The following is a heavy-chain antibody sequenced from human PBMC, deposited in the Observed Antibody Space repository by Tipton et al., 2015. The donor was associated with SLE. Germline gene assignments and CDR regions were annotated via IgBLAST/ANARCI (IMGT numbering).Heavy chain of an antibody. CDR1: GFTFSSYE. J-gene: IGHJ6*02. V-gene: IGHV3-48*03. CDR2: ISSSGSTI. CDR3: ARDNSYFYYGLDV. D-gene: IGHD4-11*01. Sequence: SLRLSCAASGFTFSSYEMNWVRQAPGKGLEWVSYISSSGSTIYYADSVKGRFTISRDNSKNTLYLQMNSLRPEDTAVYYCARDNSYFYYGLDVWGRGTTVTVSS.